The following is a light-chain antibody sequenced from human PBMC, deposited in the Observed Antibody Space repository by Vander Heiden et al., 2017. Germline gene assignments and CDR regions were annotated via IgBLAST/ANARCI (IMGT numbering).Light chain of an antibody. J-gene: IGKJ2*01. CDR3: QQYGDSPPYN. CDR2: GAS. V-gene: IGKV3-20*01. Sequence: EIVLTQSPGHLSLSPGERATLSCRASQRVSGSYLAWYQHKPGQAPRLLISGASSRATGIPDRFSGSGSGTDFALTISGLEAEDSAVYYCQQYGDSPPYNFGQGTKLEIK. CDR1: QRVSGSY.